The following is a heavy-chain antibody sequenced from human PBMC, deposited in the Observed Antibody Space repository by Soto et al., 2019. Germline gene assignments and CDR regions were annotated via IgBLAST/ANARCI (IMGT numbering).Heavy chain of an antibody. J-gene: IGHJ3*02. D-gene: IGHD2-8*02. CDR3: ARRPTGTSDAFDI. CDR2: INPNSGGT. Sequence: EASVKVSCKASGYTFTGYYMHWVRQAPGQGLEWMGWINPNSGGTNYAQKFQGWVTMTRDTSISTAYMELGRLRSDDTGVCYGARRPTGTSDAFDIWGQGTMVTVSS. V-gene: IGHV1-2*04. CDR1: GYTFTGYY.